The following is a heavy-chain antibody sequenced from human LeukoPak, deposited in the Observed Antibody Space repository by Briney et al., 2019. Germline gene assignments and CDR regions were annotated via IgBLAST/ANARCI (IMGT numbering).Heavy chain of an antibody. CDR3: SRRFRD. CDR1: GITFSGFE. V-gene: IGHV3-48*03. CDR2: ISDDGSTK. Sequence: PGGSLRLSCVGSGITFSGFELNWVRQAPGKGLDWASYISDDGSTKTYGDSVEGRFTISRDNAKNTLSLRMNSLRLEDTGVYYCSRRFRDWGRGILVTVSS. J-gene: IGHJ4*02.